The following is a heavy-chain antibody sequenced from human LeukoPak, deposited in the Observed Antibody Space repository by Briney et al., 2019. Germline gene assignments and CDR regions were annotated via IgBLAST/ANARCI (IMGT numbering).Heavy chain of an antibody. CDR3: AKILGSYWTPGYDY. CDR2: ISGSGGST. J-gene: IGHJ4*02. CDR1: GFTFSSYG. D-gene: IGHD1-26*01. V-gene: IGHV3-23*01. Sequence: GGSLRLSCAASGFTFSSYGMSWVRQAPGKGLEWVSAISGSGGSTYYADSVKGRFTISRDNSKNTLYLQMNSLRAEDTAVYYCAKILGSYWTPGYDYWGQGTLVTVSS.